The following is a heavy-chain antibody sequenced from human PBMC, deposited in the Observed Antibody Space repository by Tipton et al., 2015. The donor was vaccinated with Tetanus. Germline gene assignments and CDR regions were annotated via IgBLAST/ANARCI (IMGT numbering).Heavy chain of an antibody. D-gene: IGHD2-2*01. J-gene: IGHJ4*02. Sequence: LRLSCSVSGGSISGSSYYWSWIRQPPGKALEWIGYIDYRGNTYYNPSLRRRVTFSFDTSENQFSLKLTSVTAADTAVYYCASDPALMGNFDYWGQGTLVTVSS. V-gene: IGHV4-31*03. CDR2: IDYRGNT. CDR1: GGSISGSSYY. CDR3: ASDPALMGNFDY.